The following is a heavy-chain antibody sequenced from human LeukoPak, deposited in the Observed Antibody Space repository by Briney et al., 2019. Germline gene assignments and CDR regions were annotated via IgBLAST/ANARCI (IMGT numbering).Heavy chain of an antibody. D-gene: IGHD4-17*01. CDR2: IYTSGST. CDR1: RGSISSGSCY. Sequence: QVQLQESGPGLVKPSQTLSLTCTGSRGSISSGSCYWRWIRQPAGKGLEWIGRIYTSGSTNYNPSLKSRITISVDTSKNQFSLKLSSVTAADTAVYYCARPTTADEGRAFDIWGQGTMVTVSS. V-gene: IGHV4-61*02. CDR3: ARPTTADEGRAFDI. J-gene: IGHJ3*02.